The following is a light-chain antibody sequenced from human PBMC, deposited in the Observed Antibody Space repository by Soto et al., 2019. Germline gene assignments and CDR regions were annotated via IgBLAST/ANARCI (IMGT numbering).Light chain of an antibody. CDR2: AAS. Sequence: DIQMTQSPSSLSASVGDRVTITGRASQSISSYLNWYQQKPGKAPKLLIYAASSLQSGVPSRFSGSGSGTDFTLTISSLQPEDFATYYCQQSYSTVTFGGGTKVDI. V-gene: IGKV1-39*01. CDR1: QSISSY. J-gene: IGKJ4*01. CDR3: QQSYSTVT.